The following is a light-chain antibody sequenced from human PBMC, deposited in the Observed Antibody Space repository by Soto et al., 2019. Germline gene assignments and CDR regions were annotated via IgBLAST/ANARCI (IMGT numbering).Light chain of an antibody. J-gene: IGLJ2*01. CDR3: QVWDSSTVV. Sequence: SSELTQPLSVSVALGQTTRITCGGNNIENKNVHWYQQRPGQAPVLVIYSDDNRPSGIPERFSGSNSGNTATLTINRAQAGDEADYYCQVWDSSTVVFGGGTKVTVL. CDR1: NIENKN. V-gene: IGLV3-9*01. CDR2: SDD.